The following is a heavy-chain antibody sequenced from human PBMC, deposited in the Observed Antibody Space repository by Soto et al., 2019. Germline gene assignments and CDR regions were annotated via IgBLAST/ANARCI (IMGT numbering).Heavy chain of an antibody. CDR2: IYYSGRT. Sequence: NPSETLSLTCTVSGGSISSGGYFWSWVRQHPGKGLEWIGNIYYSGRTYYNPSLKSRVTISVDTSKNQFSLKLSSVTAADTAVYYCARFAKEENPKVGSWYYFDYWGQGTRVTVSS. CDR3: ARFAKEENPKVGSWYYFDY. CDR1: GGSISSGGYF. J-gene: IGHJ4*02. V-gene: IGHV4-31*03. D-gene: IGHD6-13*01.